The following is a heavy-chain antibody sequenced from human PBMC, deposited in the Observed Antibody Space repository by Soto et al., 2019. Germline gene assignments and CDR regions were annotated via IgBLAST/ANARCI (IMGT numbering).Heavy chain of an antibody. Sequence: QVQLVESGGGVVQPARSLRLSCAATGFNFSSYGMHWVRQAPGKGLEWVASLSYDGSNQYYADSVKGRFTISRDNSKNTLYLEMNRLRVEDTAVYYCAKDSDSEYYYYDMAVWGQGTTVTVSS. CDR2: LSYDGSNQ. J-gene: IGHJ6*02. CDR3: AKDSDSEYYYYDMAV. V-gene: IGHV3-30*18. CDR1: GFNFSSYG. D-gene: IGHD3-22*01.